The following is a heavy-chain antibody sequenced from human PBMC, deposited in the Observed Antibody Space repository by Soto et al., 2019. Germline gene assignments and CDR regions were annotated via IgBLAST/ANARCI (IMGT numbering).Heavy chain of an antibody. CDR1: GGSISSYF. CDR3: ARVPPQVTLFGVVPRFFDY. Sequence: QVQLQESGPGLVNPSETLSLTCTVSGGSISSYFWSWIRQPPGKGLECIGYKYYTGCTKYNPSLKGRVTISVEASKNEFSMKLRSMGAAETAVYYCARVPPQVTLFGVVPRFFDYWGQGTLVTVSS. CDR2: KYYTGCT. D-gene: IGHD3-3*01. V-gene: IGHV4-59*01. J-gene: IGHJ4*02.